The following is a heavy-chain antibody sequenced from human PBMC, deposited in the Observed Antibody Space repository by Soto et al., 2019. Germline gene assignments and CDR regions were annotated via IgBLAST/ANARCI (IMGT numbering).Heavy chain of an antibody. CDR2: ISAYNGNT. J-gene: IGHJ4*02. V-gene: IGHV1-18*04. CDR1: GYTFTRYG. Sequence: ASVKVYCKTAGYTFTRYGISWVRQAPGQGLEWMGWISAYNGNTNYAQKLQGRVTMTTDTSTSTAYMELRSLRSDDTAVYYCARDRGSGWYDYWGQGTLVTVSS. CDR3: ARDRGSGWYDY. D-gene: IGHD6-19*01.